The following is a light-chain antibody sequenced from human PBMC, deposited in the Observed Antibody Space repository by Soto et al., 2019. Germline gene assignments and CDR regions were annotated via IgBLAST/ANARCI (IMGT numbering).Light chain of an antibody. CDR1: NIGSKR. CDR2: DDR. CDR3: QVWDSSRDQSV. V-gene: IGLV3-21*02. Sequence: SSELTQTSSVSVAPGQTATMTCGGDNIGSKRVFWYQQKAGQAPVVVDYDDRDRPAGIPERVSGSKSANSATLIISRVEAGDEAAYYCQVWDSSRDQSVFGGGTKLTVL. J-gene: IGLJ3*02.